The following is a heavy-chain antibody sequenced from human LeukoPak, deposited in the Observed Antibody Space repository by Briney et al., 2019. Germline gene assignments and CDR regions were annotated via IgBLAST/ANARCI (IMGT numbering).Heavy chain of an antibody. J-gene: IGHJ4*02. V-gene: IGHV2-70*04. Sequence: ESGPALVKPTQTLTLTCTFSGFSLSTSGMRVSWIRQPPGKALEWLARIDWGDDKFYSTSLKTRLTISKDTSKNQVVLTMTNMDPVDTATYYCARTQAVAGMGVPDYWGQGTLVTVSS. CDR3: ARTQAVAGMGVPDY. CDR2: IDWGDDK. D-gene: IGHD6-19*01. CDR1: GFSLSTSGMR.